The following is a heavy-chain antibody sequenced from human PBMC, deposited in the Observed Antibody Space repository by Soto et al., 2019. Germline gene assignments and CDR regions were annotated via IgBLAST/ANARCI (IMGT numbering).Heavy chain of an antibody. CDR1: GGTFSNFA. V-gene: IGHV1-69*12. CDR3: GRDRVMRGHYYYYGMDV. D-gene: IGHD2-21*01. Sequence: VLLEQSGAEVKKPGSSVKVSCKTSGGTFSNFAISWVRLAPGQGLEWMGVIIPKFSAPTYAQKLQGRVMITADESTSTAFMELSSLRSEDTAVYVCGRDRVMRGHYYYYGMDVWGQGTTVIVSS. CDR2: IIPKFSAP. J-gene: IGHJ6*02.